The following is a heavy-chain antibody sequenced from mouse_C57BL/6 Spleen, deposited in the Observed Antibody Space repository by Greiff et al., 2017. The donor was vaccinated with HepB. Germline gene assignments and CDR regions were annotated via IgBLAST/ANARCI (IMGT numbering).Heavy chain of an antibody. V-gene: IGHV1-69*01. CDR2: IDPSDSYT. Sequence: VKLQQPGAELVMPGASVKLSCKASGYTFTSYWMHWVKQRPGQGLEWIGEIDPSDSYTNYNQKFKGKSTLTVDKSSSTAYMQLSSLTSEDSAVYYCARGLGRQAWFAYWGQGTLVTVSA. CDR3: ARGLGRQAWFAY. CDR1: GYTFTSYW. D-gene: IGHD4-1*01. J-gene: IGHJ3*01.